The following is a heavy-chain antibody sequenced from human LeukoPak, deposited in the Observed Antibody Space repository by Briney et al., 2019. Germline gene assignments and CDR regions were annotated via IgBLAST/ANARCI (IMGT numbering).Heavy chain of an antibody. D-gene: IGHD2-2*03. Sequence: GGPLRLSCAASGFTFSNYGMHWVRQAPGKGLEWVAIVSYDGSSKYYADSVKGRFTISRDNSKNTLYLQMNSLRAEDTALYYCAKHGSCSSSVEYWGQGTLVTVSS. CDR3: AKHGSCSSSVEY. J-gene: IGHJ4*02. CDR1: GFTFSNYG. V-gene: IGHV3-30*18. CDR2: VSYDGSSK.